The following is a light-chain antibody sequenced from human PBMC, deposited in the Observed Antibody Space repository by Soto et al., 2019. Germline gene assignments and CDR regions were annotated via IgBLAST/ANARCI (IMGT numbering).Light chain of an antibody. Sequence: QSALTQPASVSGSPVQSITISCTGTSSDVGSYNLVSWYQQHPGKAHKLLIYEGSKRPSGVSNRFSGSKSCNTASLTISGLQAEDEADYYCCSYAGSSTFVVFGGGTKLTVI. CDR3: CSYAGSSTFVV. J-gene: IGLJ2*01. CDR1: SSDVGSYNL. CDR2: EGS. V-gene: IGLV2-23*03.